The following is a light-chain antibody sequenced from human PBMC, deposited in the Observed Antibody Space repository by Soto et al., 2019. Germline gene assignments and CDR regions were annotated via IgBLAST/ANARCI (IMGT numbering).Light chain of an antibody. V-gene: IGKV3-11*01. CDR1: QSVSSY. J-gene: IGKJ2*01. CDR3: QQRSNWPPLYT. Sequence: EMVLTQAPATLSLSPGERATLSCRASQSVSSYLAWYQQKPGQAPRLLIYDASNRATGIPARFSGSGSGTDFTLTISSLEPEDFAVYCCQQRSNWPPLYTFGQGTKVDIK. CDR2: DAS.